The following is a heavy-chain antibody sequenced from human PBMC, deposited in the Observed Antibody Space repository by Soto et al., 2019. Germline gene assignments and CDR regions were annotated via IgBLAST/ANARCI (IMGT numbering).Heavy chain of an antibody. CDR2: ISGSGGTT. V-gene: IGHV3-23*01. Sequence: EVQLLESGGGLVQPGGSLRLSCAASGFTFSSYAMTWVRQAPGKGLEWVSAISGSGGTTYYADCVKGRFSISRDNFKNTLSLQMNSLRAEDTAAYYCAVRGANSWSRIDYWGQGTLVTVSS. J-gene: IGHJ4*02. D-gene: IGHD6-13*01. CDR3: AVRGANSWSRIDY. CDR1: GFTFSSYA.